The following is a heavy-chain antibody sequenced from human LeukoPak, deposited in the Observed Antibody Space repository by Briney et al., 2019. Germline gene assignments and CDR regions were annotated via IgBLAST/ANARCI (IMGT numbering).Heavy chain of an antibody. V-gene: IGHV4-34*01. D-gene: IGHD3-22*01. CDR2: INHSGST. CDR3: ARGFANYYDSSGYYYDY. Sequence: SETLSLTCAVYGGSFSGYYWSWIRQPPGKGLEWIGEINHSGSTNYNPSLKSRVTISVDTSKNQFFLKLSSVTAADTAVYYCARGFANYYDSSGYYYDYWGQGTLVTVSS. J-gene: IGHJ4*02. CDR1: GGSFSGYY.